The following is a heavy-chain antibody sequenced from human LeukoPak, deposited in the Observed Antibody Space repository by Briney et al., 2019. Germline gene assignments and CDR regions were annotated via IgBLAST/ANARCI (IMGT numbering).Heavy chain of an antibody. D-gene: IGHD3-3*01. V-gene: IGHV3-30*02. CDR1: GFTFSSYG. CDR2: IRYDGSNK. CDR3: ARDVRFSGSRLGVVIIRALKVPDDAFDI. J-gene: IGHJ3*02. Sequence: GGSLRLSCAASGFTFSSYGMHWVRQAPGKGLEWVAFIRYDGSNKYYADSVKGRFTISRDNSKNTLYLQMNSLRAEDTAVYYCARDVRFSGSRLGVVIIRALKVPDDAFDIWGQGTMVTVSS.